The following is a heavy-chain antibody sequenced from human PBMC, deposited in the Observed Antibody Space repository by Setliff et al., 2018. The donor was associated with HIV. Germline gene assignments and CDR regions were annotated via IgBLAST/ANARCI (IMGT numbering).Heavy chain of an antibody. CDR1: GHTFSNSD. V-gene: IGHV1-8*02. CDR2: RNPNSGVT. J-gene: IGHJ6*04. D-gene: IGHD3-10*01. Sequence: ASVKVSCKPSGHTFSNSDIHWVRRATGQGLEWMGWRNPNSGVTGYALKFHDRVTMTRDTSISTAYLDLRTLTSEDTAVYYCASGKGVGGVVITDGLDVWGKGTTVTVSS. CDR3: ASGKGVGGVVITDGLDV.